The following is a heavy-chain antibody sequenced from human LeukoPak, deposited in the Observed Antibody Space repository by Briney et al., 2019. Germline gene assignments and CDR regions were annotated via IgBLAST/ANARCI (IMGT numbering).Heavy chain of an antibody. D-gene: IGHD6-19*01. V-gene: IGHV3-21*04. CDR1: GFTCNSYS. J-gene: IGHJ4*02. Sequence: PGGSLRLSCAASGFTCNSYSMDWVRQAPGKGLEWVSSLRSYSSYIYYAVKGRFTISRDNSKNSLYLQMNSLRTEDTALYYCAKDAYSSGWYYFDSWGQGTLVTVSS. CDR2: LRSYSSYI. CDR3: AKDAYSSGWYYFDS.